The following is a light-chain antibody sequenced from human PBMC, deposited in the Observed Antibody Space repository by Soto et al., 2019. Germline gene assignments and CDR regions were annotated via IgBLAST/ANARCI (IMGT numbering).Light chain of an antibody. Sequence: EIVITPYPATPSLSPGERATLSCRASQGIKDYVAWFQQKPGQAPRLLIYGASSRATGIPDRFSGSGSGTDFTLTISRLEPEDFAVYYCQQYGSSPPWTFGQGTKVDI. CDR1: QGIKDY. CDR2: GAS. J-gene: IGKJ1*01. V-gene: IGKV3-20*01. CDR3: QQYGSSPPWT.